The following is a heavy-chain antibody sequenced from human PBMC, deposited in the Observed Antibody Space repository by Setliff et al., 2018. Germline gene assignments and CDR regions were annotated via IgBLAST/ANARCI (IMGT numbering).Heavy chain of an antibody. Sequence: ASVKVSCKASGYTFTSYGISWVRQAPGQGLEWMGWISAYNGNTNYAQKLQGRVTMTTDTSTSTAYMELRSLRSDDTAVYYCASLNYGSGDYGAFDIWGQGTMVTVSS. CDR1: GYTFTSYG. CDR2: ISAYNGNT. CDR3: ASLNYGSGDYGAFDI. D-gene: IGHD3-10*01. J-gene: IGHJ3*02. V-gene: IGHV1-18*01.